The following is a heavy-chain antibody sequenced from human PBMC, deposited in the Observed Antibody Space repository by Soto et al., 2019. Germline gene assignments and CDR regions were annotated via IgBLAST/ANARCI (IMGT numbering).Heavy chain of an antibody. D-gene: IGHD3-16*01. CDR2: ISYSGNTT. J-gene: IGHJ4*02. CDR3: AKAIRYAYDS. V-gene: IGHV4-59*01. CDR1: GGSIYNYY. Sequence: SETLSLTSTVPGGSIYNYYWSWIRQPPGKGLEWIGYISYSGNTTNYNPSLKSQDTITLDTSKNQFSLRLSSVTAADTAVYYCAKAIRYAYDSWGQGTLVTVS.